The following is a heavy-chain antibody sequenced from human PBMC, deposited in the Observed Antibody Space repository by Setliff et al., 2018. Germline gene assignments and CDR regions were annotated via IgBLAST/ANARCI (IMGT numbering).Heavy chain of an antibody. J-gene: IGHJ4*02. V-gene: IGHV4-4*02. CDR2: IYQSGTT. CDR3: ARAPGRNIRGDY. CDR1: GESIRSNNW. Sequence: PSETLSLTCTVSGESIRSNNWWNWVRQPPGKGLEWIGDIYQSGTTNYNPSLKSRVTISADTSKNQFSLKLKSVTAADTAVYYCARAPGRNIRGDYWGQGARGTVSS. D-gene: IGHD3-10*01.